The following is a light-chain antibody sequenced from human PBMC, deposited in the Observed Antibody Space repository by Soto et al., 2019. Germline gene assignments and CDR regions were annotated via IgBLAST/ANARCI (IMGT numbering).Light chain of an antibody. CDR1: QSISTS. CDR2: VAS. J-gene: IGKJ2*01. V-gene: IGKV1-39*01. Sequence: DIQMTQSPSSLSASVGDRVTIACRASQSISTSLNWYQQKPGKPPKLLIYVASSLQSGVPSRFSGSGSGTDFTLTISSLQPEDFATYFCQQSYSTPYTFGQGTKLEIK. CDR3: QQSYSTPYT.